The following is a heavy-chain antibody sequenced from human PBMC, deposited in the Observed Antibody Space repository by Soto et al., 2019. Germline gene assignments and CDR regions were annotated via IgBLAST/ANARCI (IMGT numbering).Heavy chain of an antibody. Sequence: SGPTLVNPTQTLTLTCTFSGFSLRTTGMRVSWIRQPPGKALEWLARIDWDDDKFYSTSLKTRLTISKDTSENQVVLTMTNMDPVDTATYYCARTAGYYRGRHFDYWGQGTLVTVSS. V-gene: IGHV2-70*04. D-gene: IGHD3-10*01. J-gene: IGHJ4*02. CDR3: ARTAGYYRGRHFDY. CDR1: GFSLRTTGMR. CDR2: IDWDDDK.